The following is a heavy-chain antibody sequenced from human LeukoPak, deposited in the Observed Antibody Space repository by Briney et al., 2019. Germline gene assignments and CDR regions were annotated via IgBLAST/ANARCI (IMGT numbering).Heavy chain of an antibody. CDR2: ISGSGGST. J-gene: IGHJ4*02. D-gene: IGHD3-22*01. CDR1: GFTFSSYA. CDR3: AKTSYDSSGYYYFGY. Sequence: GGSLRLSCAASGFTFSSYAMSWVRQAPGKGLEGVSAISGSGGSTYYADSVKGRFTISRDNSQNTLYLQMNSLRAEDTAVYYCAKTSYDSSGYYYFGYWGRGTLVTVSS. V-gene: IGHV3-23*01.